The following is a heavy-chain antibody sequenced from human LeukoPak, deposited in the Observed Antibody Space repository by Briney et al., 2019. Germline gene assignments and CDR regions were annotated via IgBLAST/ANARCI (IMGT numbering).Heavy chain of an antibody. J-gene: IGHJ5*02. CDR2: INPNSGGT. V-gene: IGHV1-2*02. CDR3: AREGPHYDSSGYYGGWFDP. Sequence: ASVKVSCKASGYTFTGYYMHWVRQAPGQGLEWMGWINPNSGGTNYAQKFQGRVTMTRDTSISTAYVELSRLRSDDTAEYYCAREGPHYDSSGYYGGWFDPWGQGTLVTVSS. CDR1: GYTFTGYY. D-gene: IGHD3-22*01.